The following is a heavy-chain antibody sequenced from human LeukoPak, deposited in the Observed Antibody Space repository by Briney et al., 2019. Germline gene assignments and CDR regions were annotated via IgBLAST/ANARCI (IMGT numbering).Heavy chain of an antibody. CDR2: TYYRSKWYN. D-gene: IGHD2-8*02. V-gene: IGHV6-1*01. Sequence: SQTLSLTCAISGDSVSNNSAVWNWIRQSPSRGLEWLGRTYYRSKWYNDYGASVKSRITVNPDTSKNQFSLQLNSVTPEDTAVFYCVRSQYWRFDDWGRGPLVPVSS. CDR3: VRSQYWRFDD. CDR1: GDSVSNNSAV. J-gene: IGHJ4*02.